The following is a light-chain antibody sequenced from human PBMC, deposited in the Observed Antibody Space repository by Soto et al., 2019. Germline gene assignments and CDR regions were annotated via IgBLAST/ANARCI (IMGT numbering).Light chain of an antibody. CDR1: QSVSSSS. Sequence: EIVLTQSPGTLSLSPGERATLSCRASQSVSSSSLAWYQQKPGQAPRLLIYGASSRATGIPDRFSGSGSGTDFTLTISRLEPEDFAVYYCQQYGSSRPVCTFGQGTKLEIK. CDR3: QQYGSSRPVCT. J-gene: IGKJ2*02. CDR2: GAS. V-gene: IGKV3-20*01.